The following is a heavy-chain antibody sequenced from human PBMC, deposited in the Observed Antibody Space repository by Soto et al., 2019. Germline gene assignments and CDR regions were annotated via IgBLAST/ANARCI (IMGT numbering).Heavy chain of an antibody. J-gene: IGHJ3*02. CDR2: ISSGETTYS. V-gene: IGHV3-11*06. CDR3: ARTMGTAPFFDI. CDR1: GISSFSYYY. D-gene: IGHD1-1*01. Sequence: PVGSLRPSCEASGISSFSYYYMSWIRQAPGKGLEWVSFISSGETTYSQYEESVRGRFTMSRDNALKSVYLQMNSLRADDTAIYYCARTMGTAPFFDIWGPGTKVTVSS.